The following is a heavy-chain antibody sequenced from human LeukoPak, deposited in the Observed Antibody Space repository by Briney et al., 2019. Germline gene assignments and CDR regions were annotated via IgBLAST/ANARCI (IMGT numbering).Heavy chain of an antibody. V-gene: IGHV3-30*18. CDR1: GFTFSSYG. Sequence: GGSLRLSRAASGFTFSSYGMHWVRQAPGQGLEWVAVISYDGSNKYYADSVKGRFTISRDNSKNTLYLQMNSLRAEDTAVYYCAKDPFPSPYMIDSPYFDYWGQGTLVTVSS. D-gene: IGHD3-22*01. CDR3: AKDPFPSPYMIDSPYFDY. CDR2: ISYDGSNK. J-gene: IGHJ4*02.